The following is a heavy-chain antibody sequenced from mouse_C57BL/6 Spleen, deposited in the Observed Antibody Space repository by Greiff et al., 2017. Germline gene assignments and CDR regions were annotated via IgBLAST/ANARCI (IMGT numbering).Heavy chain of an antibody. V-gene: IGHV5-4*01. Sequence: EVKLVESGGGLVKPGGSLKLSCAASGFTFSSYAMSWVRQTPEKRLEWVATISDGGSYTYYPDNVKGRFTISRDNAKNNLYLQMSHLKSEDTAMYYCARDDYDGFAYWGQGTLVTVSA. J-gene: IGHJ3*01. D-gene: IGHD2-4*01. CDR1: GFTFSSYA. CDR3: ARDDYDGFAY. CDR2: ISDGGSYT.